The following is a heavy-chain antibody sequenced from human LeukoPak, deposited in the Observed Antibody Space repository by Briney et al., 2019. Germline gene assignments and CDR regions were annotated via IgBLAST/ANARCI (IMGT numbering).Heavy chain of an antibody. D-gene: IGHD6-19*01. CDR2: ISSSSSYI. Sequence: GGSLRLSCAASGFTFSSYSMNWVRQAPGKGLEWVSSISSSSSYIYYADSVKGRFTISRDNAKNSLYLQMNSLSAEDTAVYYCATQSAGIAVAGLTSGYWGQGTLVTVSS. CDR3: ATQSAGIAVAGLTSGY. V-gene: IGHV3-21*01. J-gene: IGHJ4*02. CDR1: GFTFSSYS.